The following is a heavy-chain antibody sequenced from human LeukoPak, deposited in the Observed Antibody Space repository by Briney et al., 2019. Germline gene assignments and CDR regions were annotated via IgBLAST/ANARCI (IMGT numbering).Heavy chain of an antibody. Sequence: SQTLSLTCAISGDSVSSNSAAWNWIRQSPSRGLEWLGRTYYRSKWYNDYAVSVKSRITINPDTSKNQFSLQLNSVTPEGTAVYYCAREGAAVATLFYYYYYMDVWGKGTTVTVSS. CDR1: GDSVSSNSAA. CDR2: TYYRSKWYN. CDR3: AREGAAVATLFYYYYYMDV. D-gene: IGHD5-12*01. J-gene: IGHJ6*03. V-gene: IGHV6-1*01.